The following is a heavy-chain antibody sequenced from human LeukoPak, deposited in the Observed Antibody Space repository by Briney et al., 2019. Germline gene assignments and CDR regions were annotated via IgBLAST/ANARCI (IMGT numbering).Heavy chain of an antibody. D-gene: IGHD4-17*01. CDR2: IYYSGST. CDR3: ARDRGDYIYDY. V-gene: IGHV4-59*01. J-gene: IGHJ4*02. CDR1: GGSISSYY. Sequence: SETLSLTCTVSGGSISSYYWSWIRQPPGKGLEWIGYIYYSGSTNYNPSLKSRVTISVDTSKNQFSLKLSSVTAADTAVYYCARDRGDYIYDYWGQGTLVTVSS.